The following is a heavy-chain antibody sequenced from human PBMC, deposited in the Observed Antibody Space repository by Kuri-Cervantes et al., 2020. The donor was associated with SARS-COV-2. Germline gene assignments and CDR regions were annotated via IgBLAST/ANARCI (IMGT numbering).Heavy chain of an antibody. V-gene: IGHV1-2*02. CDR1: GYTFTSYD. CDR2: MNPNSGST. Sequence: ASVKVSCKASGYTFTSYDINWVRQATGQGLEWMGWMNPNSGSTNYAQKFQGRVTMTRDTSISTAYMELSRLRADDTPVYYCARSSHLWKSYYFDYWGQGTLVTVSS. D-gene: IGHD3-3*01. J-gene: IGHJ4*02. CDR3: ARSSHLWKSYYFDY.